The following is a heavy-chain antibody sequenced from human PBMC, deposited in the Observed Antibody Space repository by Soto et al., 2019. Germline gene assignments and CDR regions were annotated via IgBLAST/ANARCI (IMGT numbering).Heavy chain of an antibody. Sequence: QVQLQESGPGLVKPSQTLSLTCTVSGGSNIRDGYYWSWIRQHPGKGLEGIAYISYSGSSFSNPSLKSRVTISAATSKNQFSLRLTSATAADTAVYFCARATPAGSADFWGQGTLVTVSS. D-gene: IGHD2-2*01. J-gene: IGHJ4*02. CDR1: GGSNIRDGYY. CDR2: ISYSGSS. CDR3: ARATPAGSADF. V-gene: IGHV4-31*03.